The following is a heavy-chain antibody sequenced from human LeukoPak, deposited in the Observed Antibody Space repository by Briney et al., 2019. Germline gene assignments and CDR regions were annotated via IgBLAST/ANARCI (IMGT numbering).Heavy chain of an antibody. Sequence: GASVKVSCKASGYTFTSYYMHWVRQAPGQGLEWMGWINPNSGGTNYAQKFQGWVTMTRDTSISTAYMELSRLRSDDTAVYYCARGLGSSSSMDVWGQGTTVTVSS. V-gene: IGHV1-2*04. CDR3: ARGLGSSSSMDV. CDR2: INPNSGGT. CDR1: GYTFTSYY. J-gene: IGHJ6*02. D-gene: IGHD6-6*01.